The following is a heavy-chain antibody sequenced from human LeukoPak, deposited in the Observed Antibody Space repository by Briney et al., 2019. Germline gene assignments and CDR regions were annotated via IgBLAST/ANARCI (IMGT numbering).Heavy chain of an antibody. V-gene: IGHV1-69*13. CDR1: GGTFSSYA. Sequence: SVKVSCKASGGTFSSYAISWVRQAPGQGLEWMGGIIPIFGTANYAQKFQGSVTITADESTSTAYMELSSLRSEDTAVYYCARDRYHALGKFPGYSYGYGEYYFDYWGQGTLVTVSS. D-gene: IGHD5-18*01. J-gene: IGHJ4*02. CDR3: ARDRYHALGKFPGYSYGYGEYYFDY. CDR2: IIPIFGTA.